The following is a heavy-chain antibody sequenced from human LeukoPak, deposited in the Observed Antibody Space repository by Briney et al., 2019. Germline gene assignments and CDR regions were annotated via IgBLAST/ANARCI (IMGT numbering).Heavy chain of an antibody. CDR1: GGSISSGDYY. V-gene: IGHV4-30-4*01. J-gene: IGHJ5*02. CDR3: ARGPKLVVVAATLVGNWFDP. CDR2: IYYSGST. Sequence: SETLSLTRTVSGGSISSGDYYWSWIRQPPGKGLEWIGYIYYSGSTYYNPSLKSRVTISVDTSKNQFSLKLSSVTAADTAVYYCARGPKLVVVAATLVGNWFDPWGQGTLVTVSS. D-gene: IGHD2-15*01.